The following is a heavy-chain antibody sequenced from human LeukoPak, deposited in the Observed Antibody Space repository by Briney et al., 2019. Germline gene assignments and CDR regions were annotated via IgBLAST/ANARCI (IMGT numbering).Heavy chain of an antibody. CDR2: IYHSGST. CDR3: ARFYYYDTTGYPYYYMDV. CDR1: GYSINSDYY. Sequence: PSETLSLTCAVSGYSINSDYYWGWIRPSPDKGLEWIGIIYHSGSTYYNPSLKSRFTISVDTSKNQFSLKVTSVTAADTAVYYCARFYYYDTTGYPYYYMDVWGKGTTVTASS. V-gene: IGHV4-38-2*01. D-gene: IGHD3-22*01. J-gene: IGHJ6*03.